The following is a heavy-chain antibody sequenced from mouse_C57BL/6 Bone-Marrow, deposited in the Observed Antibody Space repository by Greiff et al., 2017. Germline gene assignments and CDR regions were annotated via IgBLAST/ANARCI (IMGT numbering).Heavy chain of an antibody. J-gene: IGHJ2*01. CDR3: ARQIYDGYYVDY. CDR2: ISGGGGNT. V-gene: IGHV5-9*01. Sequence: DVKLVESGGGLVKPGGSLKLSCAASGFTFSSYTMSWVRQTPEKRLEWVATISGGGGNTYYPDSVKGRFTISRDNAKNTLYLQMSSLRSEDTALYYCARQIYDGYYVDYWGQGTTLTVSS. D-gene: IGHD2-3*01. CDR1: GFTFSSYT.